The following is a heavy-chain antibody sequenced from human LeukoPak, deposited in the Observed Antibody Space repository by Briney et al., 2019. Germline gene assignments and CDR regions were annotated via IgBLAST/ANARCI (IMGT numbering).Heavy chain of an antibody. CDR2: IYYSGTT. D-gene: IGHD2-8*01. CDR1: GGSISSTSYY. J-gene: IGHJ4*02. Sequence: SETLSLTCTVSGGSISSTSYYWGWIRQPPGKGLEWIGSIYYSGTTYYNPSLKSRVTISVDTSKNQFSLKLSSVTAADTAVYYFASRLSWPSYLDYWGQGTPVTVSS. V-gene: IGHV4-39*01. CDR3: ASRLSWPSYLDY.